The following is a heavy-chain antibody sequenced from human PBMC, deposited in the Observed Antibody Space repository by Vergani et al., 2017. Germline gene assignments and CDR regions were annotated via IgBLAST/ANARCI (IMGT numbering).Heavy chain of an antibody. J-gene: IGHJ4*02. CDR1: GFTFSSYG. CDR3: ANEVRGSSGYYYDVGCFDY. CDR2: ISYDGSNK. Sequence: VQLVESGGGLVQPGRSLRLSCGASGFTFSSYGMHWVRQAPGKGLEWVAVISYDGSNKYYADSVKGRFTISRDNSKNTLYLQMNSLRAEDTAVYYCANEVRGSSGYYYDVGCFDYWGQGTLVTVSS. V-gene: IGHV3-30*18. D-gene: IGHD3-22*01.